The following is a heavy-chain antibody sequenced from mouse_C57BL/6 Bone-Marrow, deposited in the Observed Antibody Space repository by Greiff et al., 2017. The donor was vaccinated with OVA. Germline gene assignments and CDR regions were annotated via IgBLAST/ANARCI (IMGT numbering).Heavy chain of an antibody. J-gene: IGHJ2*01. CDR1: GYTFTSYS. CDR3: TIEYYFDY. V-gene: IGHV1-4*01. Sequence: VQLQQPGAELVRPGASVKMSCKASGYTFTSYSINWVKQRPGQGLEWIGYIDPTNGCTNYNQKFKGKATLTADKSSSTAYMQLSSLTSEDSAVYYCTIEYYFDYWGQGTTLTVSA. CDR2: IDPTNGCT.